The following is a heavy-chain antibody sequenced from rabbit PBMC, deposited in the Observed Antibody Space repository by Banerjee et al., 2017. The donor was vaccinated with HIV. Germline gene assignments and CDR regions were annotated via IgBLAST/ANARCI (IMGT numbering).Heavy chain of an antibody. Sequence: QSLEESGGDLVQPEGSLTLTCTASGFSLSSGYYMCWVRQAPGKGLEWIACIAAGSDSAYYASWAKGRFTISKTSSTTVTLQMTSLTAADTATYFCARDLPISVGGDWGYGMDLWGPGTLVTV. V-gene: IGHV1S40*01. J-gene: IGHJ6*01. D-gene: IGHD2-1*01. CDR1: GFSLSSGYY. CDR3: ARDLPISVGGDWGYGMDL. CDR2: IAAGSDSA.